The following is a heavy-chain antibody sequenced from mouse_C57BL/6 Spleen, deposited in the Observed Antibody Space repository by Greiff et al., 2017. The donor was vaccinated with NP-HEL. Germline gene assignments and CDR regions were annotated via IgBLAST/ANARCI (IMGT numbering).Heavy chain of an antibody. Sequence: QVQLQQSGAELMKPGASVKLSCKATGYTFTGYWIEWVKQRPGHGLEWIGEILPGSGSTNYNEKFKGKATFTADTSSNTAYMQLSSLTTEDSAIYYCARNPYYGYDEDYAMDYWGQGTSVTVSS. J-gene: IGHJ4*01. CDR2: ILPGSGST. V-gene: IGHV1-9*01. CDR3: ARNPYYGYDEDYAMDY. CDR1: GYTFTGYW. D-gene: IGHD2-9*01.